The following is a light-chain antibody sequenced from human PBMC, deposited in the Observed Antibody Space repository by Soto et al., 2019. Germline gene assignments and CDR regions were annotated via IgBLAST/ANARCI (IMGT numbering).Light chain of an antibody. CDR3: QQYNNWPSWT. V-gene: IGKV3-15*01. Sequence: EIVMTQSPATLSVSPGERATLSCRASQSVSSNLAWYKQKPCQAPMLLIYGASTRATGIPARVSGSGSGKQCTLTLSSLQSADFAVYYCQQYNNWPSWTFGQGTKVEIK. CDR1: QSVSSN. CDR2: GAS. J-gene: IGKJ1*01.